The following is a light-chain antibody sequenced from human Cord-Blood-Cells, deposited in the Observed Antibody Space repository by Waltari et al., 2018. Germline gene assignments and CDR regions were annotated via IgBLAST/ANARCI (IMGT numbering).Light chain of an antibody. J-gene: IGKJ2*01. CDR1: QSVSSN. V-gene: IGKV3D-15*01. CDR2: GAS. Sequence: EIVMTQSPATLSVSPGERATLSCRASQSVSSNLAWYQQRPGQAPRLLIYGASNGATGIPTRFSGSGSETEVTLTISSLQSEDFAVYYCQQYNNWPYTFNQVTKLGI. CDR3: QQYNNWPYT.